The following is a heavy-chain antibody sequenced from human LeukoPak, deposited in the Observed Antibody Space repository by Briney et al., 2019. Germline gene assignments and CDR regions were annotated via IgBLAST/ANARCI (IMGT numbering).Heavy chain of an antibody. Sequence: PGGSLRLSCVASGFTFSSYSMNWVRQAPGKGLEWVSSISSSSSYIYYADSVKGRFTISRDNAKNSLYLQMNSLRAEDTAVYYCARVEEYYYGSGSYYYDYWGQGTLVTVSS. V-gene: IGHV3-21*01. CDR2: ISSSSSYI. CDR1: GFTFSSYS. J-gene: IGHJ4*02. D-gene: IGHD3-10*01. CDR3: ARVEEYYYGSGSYYYDY.